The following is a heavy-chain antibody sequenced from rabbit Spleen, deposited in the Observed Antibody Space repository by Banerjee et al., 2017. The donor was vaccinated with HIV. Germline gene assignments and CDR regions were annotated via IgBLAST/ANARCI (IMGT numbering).Heavy chain of an antibody. D-gene: IGHD8-1*01. CDR2: IYAGSSGST. CDR1: GFTLSSNYW. Sequence: LEESGGGLIKPEGSLTLTCTASGFTLSSNYWICWVRQAPGKGLEWIACIYAGSSGSTYYASWAKGRFTISKTSSTTVTLQMTSLTVADTATYFCARDTGSSFSTYGMDLWGQGTLVTVS. J-gene: IGHJ6*01. V-gene: IGHV1S45*01. CDR3: ARDTGSSFSTYGMDL.